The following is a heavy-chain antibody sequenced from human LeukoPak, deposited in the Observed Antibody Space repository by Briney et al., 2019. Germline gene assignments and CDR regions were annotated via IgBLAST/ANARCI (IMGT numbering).Heavy chain of an antibody. Sequence: PSETLSLTCTVSGGSISSSSYYWGWIRQPPGKGLEGIRSIYYSGSTYYNPSLKSRVTISVDTSKNQFSLTLSSVTAADTAVYYCATIPAGNNDYYDSSGYLSSSVDYWGQGTLVTVSS. CDR3: ATIPAGNNDYYDSSGYLSSSVDY. J-gene: IGHJ4*02. CDR1: GGSISSSSYY. V-gene: IGHV4-39*07. D-gene: IGHD3-22*01. CDR2: IYYSGST.